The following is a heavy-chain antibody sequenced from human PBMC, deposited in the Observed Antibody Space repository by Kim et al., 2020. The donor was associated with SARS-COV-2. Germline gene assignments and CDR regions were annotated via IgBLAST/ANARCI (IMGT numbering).Heavy chain of an antibody. V-gene: IGHV3-15*01. CDR3: TTVCSGGSCYPGDY. D-gene: IGHD2-15*01. J-gene: IGHJ4*02. Sequence: AHVNGRIINSRDDSKNTLYLQMNSLKTEDTAVYYCTTVCSGGSCYPGDYWGQGTLVTVSS.